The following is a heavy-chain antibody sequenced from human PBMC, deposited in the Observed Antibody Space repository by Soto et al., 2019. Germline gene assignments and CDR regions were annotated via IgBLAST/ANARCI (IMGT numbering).Heavy chain of an antibody. D-gene: IGHD3-10*02. CDR1: GGKFSSYA. CDR2: FMPMFGTS. J-gene: IGHJ6*02. Sequence: QVQLVQSGAEVREPGSSVKVSCTASGGKFSSYAISWVRQAPGQGLEWMGVFMPMFGTSNYAQNFKGRVTITADESTRKVYMELSSVMSEDTAIYYCARDRWGEKPPMYYYGMGAWGQGATVTDSS. V-gene: IGHV1-69*01. CDR3: ARDRWGEKPPMYYYGMGA.